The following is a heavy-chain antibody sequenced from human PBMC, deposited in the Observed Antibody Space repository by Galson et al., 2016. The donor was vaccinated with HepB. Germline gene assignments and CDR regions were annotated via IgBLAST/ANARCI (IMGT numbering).Heavy chain of an antibody. V-gene: IGHV3-21*05. D-gene: IGHD2-15*01. J-gene: IGHJ3*02. Sequence: SLRLSCAASGFTFSRYGMNWVRQAPGKGLEWLSYISSTSSYIYYADSVKGRLTISRDNAKNSLYLQTNSLRADDTAVYYCAREDGRGYCTGGSCLLKDGFDIWGHATLVTVSA. CDR1: GFTFSRYG. CDR2: ISSTSSYI. CDR3: AREDGRGYCTGGSCLLKDGFDI.